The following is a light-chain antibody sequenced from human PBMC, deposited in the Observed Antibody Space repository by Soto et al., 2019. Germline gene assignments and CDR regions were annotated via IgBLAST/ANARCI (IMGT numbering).Light chain of an antibody. Sequence: DVQMTPTPSSVSASVGDRVTITCRASERIGSWLAWYQQKPGKAPKLLIYGASNLQGEVPSRFSVSGSETGFALTISSLQTEALATYECQQTYSFPPTFGQGTEVEIK. CDR2: GAS. V-gene: IGKV1-12*01. J-gene: IGKJ2*01. CDR3: QQTYSFPPT. CDR1: ERIGSW.